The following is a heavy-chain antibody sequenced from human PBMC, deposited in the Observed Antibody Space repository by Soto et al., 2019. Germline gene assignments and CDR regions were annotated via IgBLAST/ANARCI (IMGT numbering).Heavy chain of an antibody. D-gene: IGHD6-19*01. J-gene: IGHJ6*02. CDR3: AMLGGWSGGSSGMDV. CDR1: GLIFGDYH. CDR2: IRRKANSYTT. V-gene: IGHV3-72*01. Sequence: EVQLVESGGGLVQPGGSLRLSCAASGLIFGDYHMDWVRQAPGKGLEWVGCIRRKANSYTTEYAASVKGRFTISRDDSKNSLYLQMNSLKSEDTAVYYCAMLGGWSGGSSGMDVWGQGTTVTVSS.